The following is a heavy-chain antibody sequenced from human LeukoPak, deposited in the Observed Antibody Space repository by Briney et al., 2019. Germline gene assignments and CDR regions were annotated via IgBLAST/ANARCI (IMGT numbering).Heavy chain of an antibody. V-gene: IGHV4-59*01. CDR1: GASISSYY. D-gene: IGHD3-10*01. J-gene: IGHJ4*02. CDR2: IYYSGST. Sequence: SETLSLTCTVSGASISSYYWSWVRQPPGKGLEWIGYIYYSGSTNYNPSLKSRVTISVDTSKNQFSLKLSSVTAADTAVYYCARGPRYYGSDWGQGTLVTVSS. CDR3: ARGPRYYGSD.